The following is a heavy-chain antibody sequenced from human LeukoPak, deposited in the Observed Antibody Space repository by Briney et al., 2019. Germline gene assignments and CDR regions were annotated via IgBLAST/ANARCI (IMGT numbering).Heavy chain of an antibody. Sequence: PGGSLRLSCAASGFTVSTNYMSWVRQAPGKGLEWVSVLYHGGSTYYADSVKGRFTISRDNSNNTLYLQMNRLRVKDTAVYYCAKAPGVDRSFDSWGQGTLVTVSS. CDR3: AKAPGVDRSFDS. J-gene: IGHJ4*02. CDR2: LYHGGST. V-gene: IGHV3-53*01. CDR1: GFTVSTNY. D-gene: IGHD3-10*01.